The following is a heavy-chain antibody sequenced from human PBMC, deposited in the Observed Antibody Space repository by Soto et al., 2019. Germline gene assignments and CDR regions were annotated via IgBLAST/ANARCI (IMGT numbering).Heavy chain of an antibody. CDR1: VYIFTIYW. J-gene: IGHJ6*02. CDR2: IYPGDSDT. V-gene: IGHV5-51*01. D-gene: IGHD4-4*01. CDR3: ARHRRNTVSGYYYYGMDV. Sequence: SCKGSVYIFTIYWIGWVRHMPGKCLEWMGIIYPGDSDTRYSPSFQGQVTISADKSISTAYLQWSSLKASDTAMYYCARHRRNTVSGYYYYGMDVWGQGTTVTVSS.